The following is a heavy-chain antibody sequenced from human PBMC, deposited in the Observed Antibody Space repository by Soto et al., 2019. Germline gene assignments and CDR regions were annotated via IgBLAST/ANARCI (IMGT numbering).Heavy chain of an antibody. CDR1: GFSLSTSGVG. Sequence: SGPTLVNPTQTLTLTCTFSGFSLSTSGVGVGWIRQPPGKALEWLALIYWDDDKRYSPSLKSRLTITKDTSKNQVVLSMTNMDPVDTATFYCAHTLDYSSYFDYWGQGALVNSPQ. J-gene: IGHJ4*02. CDR3: AHTLDYSSYFDY. D-gene: IGHD6-13*01. V-gene: IGHV2-5*02. CDR2: IYWDDDK.